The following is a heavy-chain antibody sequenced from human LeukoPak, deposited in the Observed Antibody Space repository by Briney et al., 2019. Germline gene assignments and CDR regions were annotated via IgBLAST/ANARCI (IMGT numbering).Heavy chain of an antibody. J-gene: IGHJ4*02. Sequence: GGSLRLSCAASGFTFRNYAMSWVRQAPGKGLEWVSGISGSGGGTYNADSVKGRFTISRDNSKNTLYLEMNTLRAEDTAVYYCAKDRGSSGYFDYWGQGTLVTVSS. CDR3: AKDRGSSGYFDY. CDR2: ISGSGGGT. CDR1: GFTFRNYA. D-gene: IGHD3-22*01. V-gene: IGHV3-23*01.